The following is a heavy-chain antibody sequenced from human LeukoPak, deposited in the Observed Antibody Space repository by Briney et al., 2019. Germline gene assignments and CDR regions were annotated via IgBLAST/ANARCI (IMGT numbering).Heavy chain of an antibody. Sequence: GGSLRLSCAASGFTFSSYAMHWVRQAPGKGLEYVSAISSNGGSTYYANSVKGRFTISRDNSRNTLYLQVGSLRAEDMAVYYCARDESYDFWSGMWLDPWGQGTLVTVSS. CDR2: ISSNGGST. CDR3: ARDESYDFWSGMWLDP. CDR1: GFTFSSYA. J-gene: IGHJ5*02. V-gene: IGHV3-64*01. D-gene: IGHD3-3*01.